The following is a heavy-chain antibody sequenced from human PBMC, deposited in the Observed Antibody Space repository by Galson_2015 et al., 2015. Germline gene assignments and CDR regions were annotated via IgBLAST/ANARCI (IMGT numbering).Heavy chain of an antibody. D-gene: IGHD1-26*01. CDR3: ARGRGGGLDY. V-gene: IGHV3-74*01. J-gene: IGHJ4*02. CDR1: GFTFSSYW. CDR2: IKTDGSST. Sequence: LRLSCAVSGFTFSSYWMHWVRQAPGKGPVWVSVIKTDGSSTTYADSVKGRFTISRDNTKNTLYLQMNSLRAEDTAVYYCARGRGGGLDYWGQGTLVTVSS.